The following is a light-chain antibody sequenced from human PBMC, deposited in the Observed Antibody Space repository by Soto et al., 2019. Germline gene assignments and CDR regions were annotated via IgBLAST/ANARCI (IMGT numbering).Light chain of an antibody. V-gene: IGKV1-39*01. CDR1: QSISRY. Sequence: DIHLTQSPSSLSASVGDRITITCRSSQSISRYLNWYQQRPGTAPKVMIFGANSLQSGVPSRFSGSGSGTEFTLTIGSLQPEDFATDYCQQNYGTPGTFGQGTKVDIK. CDR3: QQNYGTPGT. CDR2: GAN. J-gene: IGKJ1*01.